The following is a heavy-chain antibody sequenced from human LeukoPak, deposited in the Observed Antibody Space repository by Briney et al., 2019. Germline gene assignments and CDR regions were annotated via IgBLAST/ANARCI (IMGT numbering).Heavy chain of an antibody. Sequence: PSQTLSLTCSVSGGSISSGGHYWSWIRQHPGKGLEWIGYIYYSGSTYYNPSLKSRVSISVDTSTNQFSLRLSSVTAADTAVYYCARTTTYSYDSSGYYEYFQHWGQGTLVTVSS. V-gene: IGHV4-31*03. CDR3: ARTTTYSYDSSGYYEYFQH. J-gene: IGHJ1*01. CDR1: GGSISSGGHY. CDR2: IYYSGST. D-gene: IGHD3-22*01.